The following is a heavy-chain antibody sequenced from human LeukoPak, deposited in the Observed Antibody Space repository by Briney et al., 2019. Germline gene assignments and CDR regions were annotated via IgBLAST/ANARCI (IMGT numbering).Heavy chain of an antibody. CDR1: GFTFSSYA. CDR3: ARDPLPDYYSYMDV. J-gene: IGHJ6*03. V-gene: IGHV3-64*01. CDR2: ISSNGGST. D-gene: IGHD3-10*01. Sequence: GGSLRLSCAASGFTFSSYAMHWVRQAPGNGLEYVSAISSNGGSTYYANSVKGRFTISRDNSKNTLYLQMGSLRAEDMAVYYCARDPLPDYYSYMDVWGKGTTVTVSS.